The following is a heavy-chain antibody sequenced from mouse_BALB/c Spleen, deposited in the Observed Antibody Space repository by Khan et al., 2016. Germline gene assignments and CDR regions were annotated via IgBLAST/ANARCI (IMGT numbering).Heavy chain of an antibody. CDR3: ARWVITNYFDY. V-gene: IGHV3-2*02. CDR1: GYSITSDYA. Sequence: EVQLQESGPGLVKPSQSLSLTCTVTGYSITSDYAWNWIRQFPGNKLEWMGYISYSGSTSYNPSLKSRISITRDTSKNQFFLQLNSVTTEDTATXYCARWVITNYFDYWGQGTTLTVSS. J-gene: IGHJ2*01. CDR2: ISYSGST. D-gene: IGHD2-4*01.